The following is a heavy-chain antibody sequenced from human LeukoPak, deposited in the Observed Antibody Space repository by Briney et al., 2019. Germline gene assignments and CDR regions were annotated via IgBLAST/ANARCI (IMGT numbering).Heavy chain of an antibody. J-gene: IGHJ4*02. Sequence: PSETLSLTCAVYGGSFSGYYWSWIRQPPGKGLEWIGEINHSGSTNYNPSLKSRVTISVDTSKDQFSLKLSSVTAADTAVYYCARGPREVLLWFGEYQYYFDYWGQGTLVTVSS. V-gene: IGHV4-34*01. CDR3: ARGPREVLLWFGEYQYYFDY. CDR2: INHSGST. CDR1: GGSFSGYY. D-gene: IGHD3-10*01.